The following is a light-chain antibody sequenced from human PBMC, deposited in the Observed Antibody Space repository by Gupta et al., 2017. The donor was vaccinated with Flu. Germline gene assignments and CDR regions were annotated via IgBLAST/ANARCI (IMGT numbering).Light chain of an antibody. Sequence: QSVLTQPPSASGTPGQRVTISCSGSSSNIGSNTVNWYQQVPGTAPKVLMYSNNQRPSGVPDRFSGSKSGTSASLAISGLQSEDESDFYCAAWAASLNGGVFGGGTKLTVL. CDR2: SNN. CDR3: AAWAASLNGGV. CDR1: SSNIGSNT. V-gene: IGLV1-44*01. J-gene: IGLJ3*02.